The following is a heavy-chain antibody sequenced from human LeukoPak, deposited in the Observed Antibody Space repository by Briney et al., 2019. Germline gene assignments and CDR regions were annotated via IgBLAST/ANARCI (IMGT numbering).Heavy chain of an antibody. CDR3: ASNLYGSGNYFAY. CDR2: IYHSGIT. D-gene: IGHD3-10*01. V-gene: IGHV4-38-2*02. Sequence: PSETLSLTCTVSGYSISSGYYWGWIRQPPGKGLEWIAIIYHSGITYYNPSLKSRVTISVDTSKNQFSLKLTSVTAADTAVYYCASNLYGSGNYFAYWSQGTLVTVSS. CDR1: GYSISSGYY. J-gene: IGHJ4*02.